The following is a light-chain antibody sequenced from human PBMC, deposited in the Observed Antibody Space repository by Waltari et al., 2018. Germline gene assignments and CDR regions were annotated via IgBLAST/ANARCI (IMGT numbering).Light chain of an antibody. CDR1: QGVSSY. V-gene: IGKV1-9*01. J-gene: IGKJ3*01. Sequence: IQLTQSPSSLSASVGDRVTITCRASQGVSSYLAWYQQKPGKAPKLLIYAASTLQSGVPSRFSGSGFGTEFTLTISSLQSEDFATYYCQQLNSYPPVTFGPGTRVEIK. CDR3: QQLNSYPPVT. CDR2: AAS.